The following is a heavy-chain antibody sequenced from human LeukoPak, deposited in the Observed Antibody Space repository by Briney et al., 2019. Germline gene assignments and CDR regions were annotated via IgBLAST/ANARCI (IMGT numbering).Heavy chain of an antibody. V-gene: IGHV1-18*01. CDR2: ISAYNGNT. CDR1: GYTFTSYS. Sequence: GASVKVSCEPSGYTFTSYSISSVRQAPGQRLEWVGWISAYNGNTNYAQKLQGRVTMTTDTSTSTAYMELRSLRSDDTAVYYCARHYSSSWPDAFDIWGQGTMVTVSS. D-gene: IGHD6-13*01. CDR3: ARHYSSSWPDAFDI. J-gene: IGHJ3*02.